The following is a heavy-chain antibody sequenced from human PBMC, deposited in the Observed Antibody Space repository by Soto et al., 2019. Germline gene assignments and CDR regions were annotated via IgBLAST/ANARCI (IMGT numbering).Heavy chain of an antibody. D-gene: IGHD2-2*01. J-gene: IGHJ5*02. Sequence: SQTLSLTCVAYGGSFSGYYWSWIRQSPGKGLEWIGGINHRGSTNYNPSLESRVTISVDTSKNQFSLKLPSVTAADTAMYYCARDGFCTSTTCRVGNWFDPSCQGSPVTVSS. CDR3: ARDGFCTSTTCRVGNWFDP. V-gene: IGHV4-34*01. CDR1: GGSFSGYY. CDR2: INHRGST.